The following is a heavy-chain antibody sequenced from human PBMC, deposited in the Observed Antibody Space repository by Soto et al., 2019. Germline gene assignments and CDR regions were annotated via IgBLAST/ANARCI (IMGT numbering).Heavy chain of an antibody. CDR1: GGSFSGYY. V-gene: IGHV4-34*01. J-gene: IGHJ3*02. CDR2: INHSGST. CDR3: ARATLWYTPSNDAFDI. D-gene: IGHD2-21*01. Sequence: SETLSLTCAVYGGSFSGYYWSWIRQPPGKGLEWIGEINHSGSTNYNPSLKSRVTISVDTSKNQFSLKLSPVTAADTAVYYCARATLWYTPSNDAFDIWGQGTMVTVSS.